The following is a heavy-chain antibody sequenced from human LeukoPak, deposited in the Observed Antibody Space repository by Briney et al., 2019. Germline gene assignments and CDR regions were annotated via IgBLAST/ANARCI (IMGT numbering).Heavy chain of an antibody. CDR1: GFTFSSYW. CDR3: ARGPYDSSGYYYERDPNFDY. CDR2: INSDGSST. V-gene: IGHV3-74*01. Sequence: PGGSLRLSCAASGFTFSSYWMHWVRQAPGKGLVWVSRINSDGSSTSYADSVKGRFTISRDNAKNTLYLQMNSLRAEDTAVYYCARGPYDSSGYYYERDPNFDYWGQGTLVTVSS. J-gene: IGHJ4*02. D-gene: IGHD3-22*01.